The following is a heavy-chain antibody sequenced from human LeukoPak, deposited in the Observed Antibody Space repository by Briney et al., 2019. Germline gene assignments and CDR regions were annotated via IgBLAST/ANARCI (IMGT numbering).Heavy chain of an antibody. CDR2: ISWDGGST. J-gene: IGHJ4*02. CDR1: GFTFDDYA. D-gene: IGHD3-3*01. Sequence: PGGSLRLSCAASGFTFDDYAMHWVRQAPGKGLEWVSLISWDGGSTYYADSVKGRFTISRDNSKNSLYLLMTSLSADDTALYYCAKDISPREYCDFWSGQEYWGQGTLVTVSS. V-gene: IGHV3-43D*03. CDR3: AKDISPREYCDFWSGQEY.